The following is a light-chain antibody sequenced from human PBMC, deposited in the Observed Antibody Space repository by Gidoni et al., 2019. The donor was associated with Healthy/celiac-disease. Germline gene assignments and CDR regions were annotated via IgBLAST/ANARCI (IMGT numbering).Light chain of an antibody. CDR1: QSVSSF. CDR3: QQRSNWPPLT. CDR2: DAS. Sequence: IVFPPSPATLSLSPGARATLSCRASQSVSSFLAWYQQNPGEAPRLLIYDASNRATGIPARFSGSGSGTDVTLTISSREPEDFAVYYCQQRSNWPPLTFGQGTRLEIK. V-gene: IGKV3-11*01. J-gene: IGKJ5*01.